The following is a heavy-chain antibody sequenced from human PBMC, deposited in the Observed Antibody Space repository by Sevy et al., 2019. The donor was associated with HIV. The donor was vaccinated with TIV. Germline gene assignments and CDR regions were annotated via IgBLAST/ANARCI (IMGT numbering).Heavy chain of an antibody. CDR2: ISGSGGST. D-gene: IGHD3-16*02. J-gene: IGHJ5*02. CDR1: GFTFSSYA. CDR3: AKAQPGVWGSYRSSWFDP. V-gene: IGHV3-23*01. Sequence: GGSLRLSCAASGFTFSSYAMSWVRQAPGKGLEWVSAISGSGGSTYYADSVKGRFTISRDNSKNTLYLQMNSLRAEDTAVYYCAKAQPGVWGSYRSSWFDPWGQGTLVTVSS.